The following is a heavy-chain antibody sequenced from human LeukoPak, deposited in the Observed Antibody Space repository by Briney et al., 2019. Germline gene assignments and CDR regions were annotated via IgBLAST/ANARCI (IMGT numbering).Heavy chain of an antibody. V-gene: IGHV3-30-3*01. CDR1: GFTFSSYA. D-gene: IGHD3-22*01. CDR2: ISYDGSNK. CDR3: ARDVGPHPYYDSSGYCDY. Sequence: GGSLRLSCAASGFTFSSYAMHWVRQAPGKGLEWVAVISYDGSNKYYADSVKGRFTISRDNSKNTLYPQMNSLRAEDTAVYYCARDVGPHPYYDSSGYCDYWGQGTLVTVSS. J-gene: IGHJ4*02.